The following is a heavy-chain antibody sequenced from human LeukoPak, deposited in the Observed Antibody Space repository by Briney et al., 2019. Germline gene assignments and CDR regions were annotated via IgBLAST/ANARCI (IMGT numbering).Heavy chain of an antibody. J-gene: IGHJ4*02. Sequence: AASVKVSCKASGYTFTDYYMHWVRQAPGQGLEWMGWINPKSGDTNYAQRFQGRVTMTRDTSISTAYMELSRLTPDDTAVYYCARDYYGSGSFSGHWGQGTLVTVSS. V-gene: IGHV1-2*02. CDR1: GYTFTDYY. D-gene: IGHD3-10*01. CDR2: INPKSGDT. CDR3: ARDYYGSGSFSGH.